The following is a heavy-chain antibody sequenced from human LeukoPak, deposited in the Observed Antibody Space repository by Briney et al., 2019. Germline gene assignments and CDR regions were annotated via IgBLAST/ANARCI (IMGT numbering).Heavy chain of an antibody. CDR3: AKGDTTSWAPES. D-gene: IGHD6-13*01. CDR2: ISQSGSST. CDR1: GFTFTTYL. V-gene: IGHV3-23*01. J-gene: IGHJ5*02. Sequence: GGSLILSCAASGFTFTTYLMTWVREPPGKGLEGAPGISQSGSSTFSADSKRGRFTISRDNPQHPVFLHMNNLRGEDTAVYYCAKGDTTSWAPESWGQGSLVSVSS.